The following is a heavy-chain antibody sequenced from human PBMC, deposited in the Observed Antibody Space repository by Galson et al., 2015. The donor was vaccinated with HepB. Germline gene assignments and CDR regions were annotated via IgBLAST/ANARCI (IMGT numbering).Heavy chain of an antibody. Sequence: SLRLSCAASGFTFSDYAIQWVRQAPGKGLEWVAVISYDGSNKYYADSVKGRFTISRDNSKNTLYLQMNSLRAEDTAVYYCARGLTGEDAFDIWGQGTMVTVSS. CDR3: ARGLTGEDAFDI. V-gene: IGHV3-30*04. J-gene: IGHJ3*02. CDR1: GFTFSDYA. D-gene: IGHD1-20*01. CDR2: ISYDGSNK.